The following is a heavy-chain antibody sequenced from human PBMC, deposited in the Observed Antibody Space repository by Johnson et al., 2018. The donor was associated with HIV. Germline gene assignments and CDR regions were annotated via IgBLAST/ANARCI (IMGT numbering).Heavy chain of an antibody. CDR3: ATTRLSTGWYAFDI. V-gene: IGHV3-20*04. CDR1: GFTFDDYG. D-gene: IGHD6-19*01. J-gene: IGHJ3*02. Sequence: VQLVESGGGLVKPGGSLRISCAASGFTFDDYGMSWVRQAPGKGLEWVSGINWNGGSTGYADSVQGRFTISRDNVKNSLYLQLNSLRVEDTALYCCATTRLSTGWYAFDIWGQGTMVTVSS. CDR2: INWNGGST.